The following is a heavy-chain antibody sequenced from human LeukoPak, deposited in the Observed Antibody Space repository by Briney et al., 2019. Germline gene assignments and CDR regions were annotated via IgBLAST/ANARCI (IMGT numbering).Heavy chain of an antibody. Sequence: GGSLRLSCAAPGFTFNNYGMHWVRQAPGKGLEWVAFIRYNGNNQYYADSVKGRFTISRDNSKNTLYLQMNSLRAEDTAVYYCAELGITMIGGVWGKGTTVTISS. CDR2: IRYNGNNQ. CDR3: AELGITMIGGV. D-gene: IGHD3-10*02. V-gene: IGHV3-30*02. CDR1: GFTFNNYG. J-gene: IGHJ6*04.